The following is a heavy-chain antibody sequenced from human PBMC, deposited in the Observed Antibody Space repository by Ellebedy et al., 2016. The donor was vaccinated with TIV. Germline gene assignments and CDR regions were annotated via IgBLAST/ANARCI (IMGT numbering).Heavy chain of an antibody. J-gene: IGHJ4*02. Sequence: SETLSLTXAVYGGSFSGYYWSWIRQPPGKGLEWIGEINHSGSTNYNPSLKSRVTISVDTSKNQFSLKLSSVTAADTAEYYCARGRYSGYLRQKYYFDYWGQGTLVTVSS. CDR3: ARGRYSGYLRQKYYFDY. CDR1: GGSFSGYY. V-gene: IGHV4-34*01. CDR2: INHSGST. D-gene: IGHD5-12*01.